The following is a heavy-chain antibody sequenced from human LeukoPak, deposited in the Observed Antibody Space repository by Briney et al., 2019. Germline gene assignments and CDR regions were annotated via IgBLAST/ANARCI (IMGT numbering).Heavy chain of an antibody. CDR1: GYTFTGYY. CDR3: ARKGVDYYDFWSGYLPNFDY. D-gene: IGHD3-3*01. J-gene: IGHJ4*02. CDR2: INPNSGGT. Sequence: GASVKVSCKASGYTFTGYYMHWVRQAPGQGLEWMGWINPNSGGTNYAQKFQGRVTMTRDTSISTAYMELSRLRSDDTAVYYCARKGVDYYDFWSGYLPNFDYWGQGTLVTVSS. V-gene: IGHV1-2*02.